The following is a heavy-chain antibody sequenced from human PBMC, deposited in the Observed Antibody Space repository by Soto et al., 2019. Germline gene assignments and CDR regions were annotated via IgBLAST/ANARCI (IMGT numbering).Heavy chain of an antibody. Sequence: PSETLSLTCVVSGDSVSSGSYYWGWIRQPPGKGLEWIGYIYYRGSTNYNPSLKSRVTISIDTSRNQFSLKLNSVTAADTALYYCASGLNYDGFDYWGQGTLVTVSS. V-gene: IGHV4-61*01. CDR2: IYYRGST. D-gene: IGHD4-4*01. CDR1: GDSVSSGSYY. J-gene: IGHJ4*02. CDR3: ASGLNYDGFDY.